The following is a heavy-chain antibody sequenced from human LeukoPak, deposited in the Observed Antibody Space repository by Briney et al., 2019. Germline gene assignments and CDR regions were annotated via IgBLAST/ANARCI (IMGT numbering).Heavy chain of an antibody. V-gene: IGHV3-30*04. D-gene: IGHD2-15*01. CDR1: GFTFSVYA. Sequence: GRSLRLSCAASGFTFSVYAIHWVRQAPGKGLEWVAVLSYDETHKYYTDSVRGRFTISRDNSKNTVYLQMNSLRAEGTAVYYCARDSGYCAGGSCYVRYWGQGTLVTVSS. J-gene: IGHJ4*02. CDR2: LSYDETHK. CDR3: ARDSGYCAGGSCYVRY.